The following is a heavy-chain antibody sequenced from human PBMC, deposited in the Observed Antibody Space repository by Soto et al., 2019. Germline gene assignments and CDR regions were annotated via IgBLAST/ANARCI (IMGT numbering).Heavy chain of an antibody. V-gene: IGHV3-74*01. Sequence: GGSLRLSCAASGFTFSSYWMHWVRQAPGKGLVWVSRINSDGSSTSYADSVKGRFTISRDNAKNTLYLQMNSLRAEDTAVYYCARDLGFGGSYNWFDPWGQGTLGTVSS. CDR1: GFTFSSYW. J-gene: IGHJ5*02. CDR2: INSDGSST. CDR3: ARDLGFGGSYNWFDP. D-gene: IGHD1-26*01.